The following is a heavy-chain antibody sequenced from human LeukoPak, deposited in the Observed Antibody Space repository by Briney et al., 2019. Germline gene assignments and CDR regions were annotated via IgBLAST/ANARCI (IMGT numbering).Heavy chain of an antibody. Sequence: SETLSLTCAVYGGSFSGYYWSWIRQPPGKGLEWIGEINHSGSTNYNPSLKSRVTISVDTSKNQFSLKLSSVTAADTAVYCCARGSRRFDPWGQGTLVTVSS. CDR3: ARGSRRFDP. CDR1: GGSFSGYY. J-gene: IGHJ5*02. CDR2: INHSGST. V-gene: IGHV4-34*01.